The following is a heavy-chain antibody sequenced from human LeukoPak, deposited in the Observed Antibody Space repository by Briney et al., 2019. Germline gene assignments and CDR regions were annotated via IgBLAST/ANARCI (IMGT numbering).Heavy chain of an antibody. CDR2: ISWNSGSA. D-gene: IGHD5-12*01. CDR1: GFNFDDYS. Sequence: GGSLRLSCAASGFNFDDYSMHWIRQAPGKGLEWVSGISWNSGSAGYADSVKGRFTISRDNAKNSLYLQMNSLRTEDTALYYCAKDRTYSGYDALDYWGQGALVTVSS. CDR3: AKDRTYSGYDALDY. V-gene: IGHV3-9*01. J-gene: IGHJ4*02.